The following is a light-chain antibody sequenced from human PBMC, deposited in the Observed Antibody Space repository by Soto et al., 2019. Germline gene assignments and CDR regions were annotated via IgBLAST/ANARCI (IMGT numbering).Light chain of an antibody. J-gene: IGKJ4*01. CDR1: QSVTTN. Sequence: EIVMTQSPSTLSVSLGEGATLSCRASQSVTTNLAWYQQKPGRAPRLLIYGASSRASYIPGRFSGSGSGTEFTLTISSLQSEDFAVYYCQQYNDCPVTFGGGTKVEIK. V-gene: IGKV3-15*01. CDR3: QQYNDCPVT. CDR2: GAS.